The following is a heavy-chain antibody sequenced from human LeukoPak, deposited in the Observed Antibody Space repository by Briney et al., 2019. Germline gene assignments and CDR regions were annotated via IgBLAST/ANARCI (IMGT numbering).Heavy chain of an antibody. CDR3: AKSGATGHYFDY. V-gene: IGHV3-23*01. CDR2: ISGSGGST. D-gene: IGHD1-1*01. CDR1: GFTFSSSV. J-gene: IGHJ4*02. Sequence: PGGSLRLSCVASGFTFSSSVMSWVRQAPGQGLEWVSLISGSGGSTYYADSVKGRFTISRDNSKNTLYLQMNSLSAEDTAVYYCAKSGATGHYFDYWGQGTLVTVSS.